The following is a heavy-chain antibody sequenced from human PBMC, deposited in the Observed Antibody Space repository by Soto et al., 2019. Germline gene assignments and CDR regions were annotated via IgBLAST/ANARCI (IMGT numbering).Heavy chain of an antibody. D-gene: IGHD3-10*01. CDR1: GGSISSGGYS. CDR2: IYHSGST. J-gene: IGHJ4*02. V-gene: IGHV4-30-2*01. CDR3: ASEYYYGSGTDF. Sequence: SETLSLTCAVSGGSISSGGYSWSWIRQPPGKGLEWIGYIYHSGSTYYNPSLKSRVTISVDRSKNQFSLKLSSVTAADTAVYYCASEYYYGSGTDFWGQGILVTVS.